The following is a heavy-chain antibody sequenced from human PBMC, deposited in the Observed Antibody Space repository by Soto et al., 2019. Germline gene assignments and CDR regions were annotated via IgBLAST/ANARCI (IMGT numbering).Heavy chain of an antibody. Sequence: PGGSLRLSCAASGFTFSSYAMHWVRQAPGKGLEWVAVISYDGSNKYYADSVKGRFTISRDNSKNTLYLQMNSLRAEDTAVYYCAREGYYYDSSGYYSFDYWGQGTLVTAPQ. J-gene: IGHJ4*02. D-gene: IGHD3-22*01. V-gene: IGHV3-30-3*01. CDR2: ISYDGSNK. CDR3: AREGYYYDSSGYYSFDY. CDR1: GFTFSSYA.